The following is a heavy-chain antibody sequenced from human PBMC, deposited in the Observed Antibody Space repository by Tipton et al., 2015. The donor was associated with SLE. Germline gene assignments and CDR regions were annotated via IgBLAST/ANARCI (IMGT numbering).Heavy chain of an antibody. CDR2: IYYSGST. Sequence: TLSLTCSVSGGSISPYYWSWIRQPPGKGLEWIGYIYYSGSTNYNPSLKSRVTISVDTSKNQFSLKLSSVTAADTAVYYCAREMDSSGPTFDYWGQGTLVTVSS. CDR1: GGSISPYY. CDR3: AREMDSSGPTFDY. D-gene: IGHD6-19*01. J-gene: IGHJ4*02. V-gene: IGHV4-59*01.